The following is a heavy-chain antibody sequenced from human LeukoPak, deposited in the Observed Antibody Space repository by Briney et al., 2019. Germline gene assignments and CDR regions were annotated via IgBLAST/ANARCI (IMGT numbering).Heavy chain of an antibody. CDR1: GGTFSSYT. Sequence: SVKVSCKASGGTFSSYTISWVRQAPGQGLEWMGRIIPIFGTANYAQKFQGRVTITTDESTSTAYMELSSLRSEDTAVYYCARGDSSGYYGLYWGQGTLVTVSS. CDR3: ARGDSSGYYGLY. J-gene: IGHJ4*02. D-gene: IGHD3-22*01. CDR2: IIPIFGTA. V-gene: IGHV1-69*05.